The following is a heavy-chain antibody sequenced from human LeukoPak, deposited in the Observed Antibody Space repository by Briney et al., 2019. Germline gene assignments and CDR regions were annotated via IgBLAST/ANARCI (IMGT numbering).Heavy chain of an antibody. CDR1: GFTFSSYA. CDR2: ISGSGGST. J-gene: IGHJ4*02. Sequence: GGSLRLSCAASGFTFSSYAMSWVRQAPGKGLEWVSAISGSGGSTYYADSVKGRFTISRDNSKNTLYLQMNSLRAEDTAVYYCAREMSPHYYDSSDYYPFDYWGQGTLVTVSS. V-gene: IGHV3-23*01. D-gene: IGHD3-22*01. CDR3: AREMSPHYYDSSDYYPFDY.